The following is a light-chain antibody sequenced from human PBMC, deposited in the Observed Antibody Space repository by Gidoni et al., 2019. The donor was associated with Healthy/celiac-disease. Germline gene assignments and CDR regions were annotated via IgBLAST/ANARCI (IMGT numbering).Light chain of an antibody. CDR1: QSISSY. J-gene: IGKJ2*01. CDR3: QQSYSTPYT. CDR2: AAS. V-gene: IGKV1-39*01. Sequence: DIQMTQSPSSLSASVGDRVTITCRASQSISSYLNWYQQKPGKAPKLLIYAASSLQSGVPSRFRGSGSWTDFTLTISSLQPEDFATYYCQQSYSTPYTFGQWTKLEIK.